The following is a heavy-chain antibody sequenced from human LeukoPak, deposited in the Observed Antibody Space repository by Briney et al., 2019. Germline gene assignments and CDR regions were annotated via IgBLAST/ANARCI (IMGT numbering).Heavy chain of an antibody. D-gene: IGHD3-3*01. CDR3: TRDFVF. V-gene: IGHV3-7*01. CDR1: GFAFSTYW. Sequence: GGSLRLSRAASGFAFSTYWMDWVRQAPGKGLEWVGNINQDGSVKHYVDSVRGRFTISRDNALNSVYLQMSALRVEDTAVYYCTRDFVFWGQGSLVTASS. J-gene: IGHJ4*02. CDR2: INQDGSVK.